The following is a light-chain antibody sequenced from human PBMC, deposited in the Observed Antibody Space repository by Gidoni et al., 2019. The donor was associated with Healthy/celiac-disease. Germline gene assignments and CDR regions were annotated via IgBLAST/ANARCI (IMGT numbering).Light chain of an antibody. V-gene: IGLV1-44*01. Sequence: QSVLTQPPSASGTPGQRVTISGSGSSSNIGSNTVNWYQQLPGTAPKLLIYSNNQRPSGVPDRFSGSKSGTSASLAISGLQSEDEADYYCAAWDDSLNGPGVVFGGGTKLTVL. J-gene: IGLJ2*01. CDR2: SNN. CDR1: SSNIGSNT. CDR3: AAWDDSLNGPGVV.